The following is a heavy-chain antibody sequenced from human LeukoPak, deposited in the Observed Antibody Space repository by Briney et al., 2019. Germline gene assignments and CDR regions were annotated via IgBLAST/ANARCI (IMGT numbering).Heavy chain of an antibody. CDR3: AKRVPYSSSSVYFDY. D-gene: IGHD6-6*01. CDR2: ISDSGRDT. J-gene: IGHJ4*02. V-gene: IGHV3-23*01. CDR1: GFTFSNYA. Sequence: PEGSLRLSCAASGFTFSNYAMSWVRQAPGKGLEWVSAISDSGRDTYYADSVKGRFTISRDDSKNTLYLQMNSLGAEDAAVYYCAKRVPYSSSSVYFDYWGQGTLVTVSS.